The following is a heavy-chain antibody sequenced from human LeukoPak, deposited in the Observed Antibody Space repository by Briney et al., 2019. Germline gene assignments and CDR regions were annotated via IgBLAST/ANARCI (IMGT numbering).Heavy chain of an antibody. Sequence: GGSLRLSCAGSGFIFNNYAMRWVRQPPGKGLEWVSGISWNSGSIDYADSVKGRFTISRDNAKNSLYLQMNSLRVEDTAFYYCAKDNRRHYTSGPNPDSLHWGQGTLVTVSS. V-gene: IGHV3-9*01. D-gene: IGHD6-19*01. J-gene: IGHJ4*02. CDR1: GFIFNNYA. CDR3: AKDNRRHYTSGPNPDSLH. CDR2: ISWNSGSI.